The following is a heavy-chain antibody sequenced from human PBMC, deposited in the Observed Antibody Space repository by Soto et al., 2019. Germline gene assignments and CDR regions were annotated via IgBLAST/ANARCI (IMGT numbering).Heavy chain of an antibody. CDR3: ARENDILTGYYSPQWRYYYGMDV. J-gene: IGHJ6*02. D-gene: IGHD3-9*01. Sequence: SVKVSCKASGGTFSSYAISWVRQAPGQGLEWMGGIIPILGTANYAQKFQGRVTITADESTSTAYMELSSLRSEDTAVYYCARENDILTGYYSPQWRYYYGMDVWGQGT. CDR1: GGTFSSYA. V-gene: IGHV1-69*13. CDR2: IIPILGTA.